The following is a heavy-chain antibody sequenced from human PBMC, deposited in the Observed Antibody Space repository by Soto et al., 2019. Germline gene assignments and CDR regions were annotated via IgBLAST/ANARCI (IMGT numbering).Heavy chain of an antibody. J-gene: IGHJ5*02. CDR1: GYSFTNND. CDR2: MNPGGGDT. CDR3: ARMETFGSLNWFDP. D-gene: IGHD3-16*01. V-gene: IGHV1-8*01. Sequence: ASVKVSCKASGYSFTNNDVSWVRQATGQGLEWMGWMNPGGGDTGYAQKFQGRVTMTRDISIATAYMELSSLRSDDTAIYYCARMETFGSLNWFDPWGQGTLVTVSS.